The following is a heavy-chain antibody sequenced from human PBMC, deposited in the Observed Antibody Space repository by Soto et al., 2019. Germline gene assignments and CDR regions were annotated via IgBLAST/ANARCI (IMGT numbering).Heavy chain of an antibody. J-gene: IGHJ4*02. D-gene: IGHD6-19*01. CDR2: INPSGGST. CDR1: GYTFNNYY. V-gene: IGHV1-46*02. CDR3: AREWVSSGRNDH. Sequence: QVQLVQSGTEVKKPGASVKVSCKASGYTFNNYYIHWVRQAPGQGLEWMGVINPSGGSTTYAQKLQGRVTVTRDTSTSTVHMELTSLRSEDTGVYFCAREWVSSGRNDHWGQGTLVTVSS.